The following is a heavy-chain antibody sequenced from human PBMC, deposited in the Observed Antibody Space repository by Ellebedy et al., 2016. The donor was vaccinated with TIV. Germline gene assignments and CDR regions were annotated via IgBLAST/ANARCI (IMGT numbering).Heavy chain of an antibody. J-gene: IGHJ2*01. Sequence: GESLKISCAASGFTFRSYWMHWLRQAPGKGLVWVSRINSDGNSTTYADSVKGRLSISRDNAKNTLYLQMNSLRAEDTAVYYCGRDRFKGSGYFDLWGRGTLVTVSS. CDR3: GRDRFKGSGYFDL. V-gene: IGHV3-74*01. CDR2: INSDGNST. CDR1: GFTFRSYW. D-gene: IGHD6-6*01.